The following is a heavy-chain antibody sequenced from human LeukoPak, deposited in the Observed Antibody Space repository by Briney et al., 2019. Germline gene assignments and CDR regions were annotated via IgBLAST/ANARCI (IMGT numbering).Heavy chain of an antibody. CDR2: INPNSGGT. CDR3: AKDLVAAGSFDY. CDR1: GYTFTGYY. D-gene: IGHD6-13*01. V-gene: IGHV1-2*02. Sequence: ASVKVSCKASGYTFTGYYMHWVRQAPGQGLEWMGWINPNSGGTNYAQKFQGRVTMTRETSISTAYMELGRLRSDDTAVYYCAKDLVAAGSFDYWGQGTLVTVSS. J-gene: IGHJ4*02.